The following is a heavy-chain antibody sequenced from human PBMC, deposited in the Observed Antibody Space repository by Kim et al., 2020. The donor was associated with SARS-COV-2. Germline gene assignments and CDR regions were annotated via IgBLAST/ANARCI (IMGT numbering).Heavy chain of an antibody. CDR1: GYTFTSYG. Sequence: ASVKVSCKASGYTFTSYGISWVRQAPGQGLEWMGWISAYNGNTNYAQKLQGRVTMTTDTSTSTAYMELRSLRSDDTAVYYCALHHNYYDSSGYSWGAFDIWGQGTMVTVSS. D-gene: IGHD3-22*01. J-gene: IGHJ3*02. CDR3: ALHHNYYDSSGYSWGAFDI. V-gene: IGHV1-18*04. CDR2: ISAYNGNT.